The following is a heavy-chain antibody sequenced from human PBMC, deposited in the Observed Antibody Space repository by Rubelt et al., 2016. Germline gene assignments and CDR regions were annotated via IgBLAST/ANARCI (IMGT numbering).Heavy chain of an antibody. CDR2: VLYGGST. Sequence: QVPLQQWGAGVLKPSETLSLTCAVSGGSLRGYYWSWIRHPPGKGLEWMGYVLYGGSTKYHSYLKSRVTFLVDASPNRFSLKLNSVTAADTSVYYCARLRRGGYGDIVFDYWGRGILVTVSS. V-gene: IGHV4-34*11. D-gene: IGHD4/OR15-4a*01. CDR3: ARLRRGGYGDIVFDY. CDR1: GGSLRGYY. J-gene: IGHJ4*02.